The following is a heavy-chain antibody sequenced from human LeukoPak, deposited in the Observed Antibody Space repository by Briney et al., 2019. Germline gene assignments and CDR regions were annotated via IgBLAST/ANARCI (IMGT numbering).Heavy chain of an antibody. Sequence: GSLRLSCAASGFTFSSYAMSWVRQAPGKGLEWVSAISGSGGSTYYADSVKGRFTISRDNSKNTLYLQMNSLRAEDTAVYYCAKDQYYYDSSGYYYWYYFDYWGQGTLVTVSS. D-gene: IGHD3-22*01. V-gene: IGHV3-23*01. CDR3: AKDQYYYDSSGYYYWYYFDY. J-gene: IGHJ4*02. CDR2: ISGSGGST. CDR1: GFTFSSYA.